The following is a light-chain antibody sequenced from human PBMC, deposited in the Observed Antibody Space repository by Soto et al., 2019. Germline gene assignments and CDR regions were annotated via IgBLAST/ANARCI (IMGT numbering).Light chain of an antibody. Sequence: QSALTQPRSVSGSPGQSVSISCTGTSNDVGVYNYVSWYQHHPHRAPKLLIYEVSYRPSGVSSRFSGSKSGNTASLTISGLQAEDEADYYCSSYTSSNTLEVFGVGTKLTVL. CDR3: SSYTSSNTLEV. V-gene: IGLV2-14*01. CDR2: EVS. CDR1: SNDVGVYNY. J-gene: IGLJ2*01.